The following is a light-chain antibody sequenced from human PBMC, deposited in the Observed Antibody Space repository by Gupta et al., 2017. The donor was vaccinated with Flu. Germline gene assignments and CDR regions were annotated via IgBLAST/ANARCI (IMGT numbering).Light chain of an antibody. CDR2: EVS. CDR1: SSDVGGYNY. Sequence: SCTGTSSDVGGYNYVSWYQQHPGKAPKLMIYEVSNRPSGVSNRFSGSKSGNTASLTIAGHLDEDEADYYCSSYTSSSSLVFGTGTKVTVL. J-gene: IGLJ1*01. V-gene: IGLV2-14*01. CDR3: SSYTSSSSLV.